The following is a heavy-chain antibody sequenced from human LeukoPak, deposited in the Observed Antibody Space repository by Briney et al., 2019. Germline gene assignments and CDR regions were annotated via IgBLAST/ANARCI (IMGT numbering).Heavy chain of an antibody. CDR1: GFIFNNTW. CDR3: IPRTSTVTTGH. CDR2: IKSKTDGGTT. V-gene: IGHV3-15*07. J-gene: IGHJ4*02. D-gene: IGHD4-17*01. Sequence: GGSLRLSCAASGFIFNNTWMNWVRQAPGKGLEWVGRIKSKTDGGTTDYAAPVKGRFTISRDDSRNTVSLQLSSLKIEDTAVYYCIPRTSTVTTGHWGQGALVTVSS.